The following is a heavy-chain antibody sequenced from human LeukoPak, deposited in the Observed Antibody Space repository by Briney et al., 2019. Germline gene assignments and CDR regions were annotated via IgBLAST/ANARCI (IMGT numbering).Heavy chain of an antibody. CDR2: INHSGST. CDR3: ARPRKGPATAYYFDY. Sequence: SETLSRTCAVYGGSFSGYYWSWIRQPPGKGLEWIGEINHSGSTNYNPSLKSRVTISVDTSKNQFSLKLSSVTAADTAVYYCARPRKGPATAYYFDYWGQGTLVTVSS. V-gene: IGHV4-34*01. J-gene: IGHJ4*02. CDR1: GGSFSGYY.